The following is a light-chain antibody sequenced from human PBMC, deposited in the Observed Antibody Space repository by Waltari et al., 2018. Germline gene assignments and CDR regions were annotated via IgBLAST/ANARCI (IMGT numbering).Light chain of an antibody. CDR1: QRLLYSSDNRNY. Sequence: DIVMTQSPDSLAVSLGERATINCKSSQRLLYSSDNRNYLAWYQQKPRQPPKLLIYWASIRESGVPDRFSGSGSGTDFTLTISSLQAEDVAVYYCQQYFSSPWTFGQGAKVEIK. CDR2: WAS. CDR3: QQYFSSPWT. V-gene: IGKV4-1*01. J-gene: IGKJ1*01.